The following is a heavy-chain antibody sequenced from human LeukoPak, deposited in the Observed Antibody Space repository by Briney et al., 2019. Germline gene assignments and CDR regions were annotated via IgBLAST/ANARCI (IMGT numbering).Heavy chain of an antibody. J-gene: IGHJ4*02. Sequence: GGSLRLSCTASGFTFNNYALHWVRQAPGKGLEYVSAISSDGGSTYYATSVGGRFTISRDNSKNTLYLQMGSLRVEDMAVYYCGRALGWVSSGPIDYWGQGTLVTVSS. CDR1: GFTFNNYA. V-gene: IGHV3-64*01. CDR2: ISSDGGST. CDR3: GRALGWVSSGPIDY. D-gene: IGHD3-22*01.